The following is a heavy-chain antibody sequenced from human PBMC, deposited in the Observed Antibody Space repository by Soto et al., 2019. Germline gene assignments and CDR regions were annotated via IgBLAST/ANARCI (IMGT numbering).Heavy chain of an antibody. V-gene: IGHV3-21*01. D-gene: IGHD3-10*01. CDR3: ARVGTEVRGYYYGMDV. CDR1: GFTFSSYS. Sequence: EVQLVESGGGLVKPGGSLRLSCAASGFTFSSYSMNWVRQAPGKGLEWVSSISSSSSYIYYADSVKGRFTISRDNAKNSLYLQMNSLRAEDTAVYYCARVGTEVRGYYYGMDVWGQGTTVTVSS. CDR2: ISSSSSYI. J-gene: IGHJ6*02.